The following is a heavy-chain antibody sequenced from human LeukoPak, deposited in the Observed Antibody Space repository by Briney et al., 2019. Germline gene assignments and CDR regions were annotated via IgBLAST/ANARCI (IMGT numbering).Heavy chain of an antibody. J-gene: IGHJ4*02. CDR2: ISSSSSYI. D-gene: IGHD6-13*01. V-gene: IGHV3-21*01. CDR3: ARDLGIAAMKYFDY. CDR1: GFTFSSYS. Sequence: GSLRLSCAASGFTFSSYSMNWVRQAPGNGLEWVSSISSSSSYIYYADSVKGRFTISRDNAKNSLYLQMNSLRAEDTAVYYCARDLGIAAMKYFDYWGQGTLVTVSS.